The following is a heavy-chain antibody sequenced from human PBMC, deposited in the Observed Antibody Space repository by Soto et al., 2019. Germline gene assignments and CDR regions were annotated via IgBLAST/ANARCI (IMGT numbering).Heavy chain of an antibody. CDR3: AGRRFGGDN. CDR2: ISYSGST. CDR1: GGSTSSSSWS. D-gene: IGHD3-10*01. Sequence: QLQLQETGPGLVKPSETLSLTCSVSGGSTSSSSWSWGWIRQPQGTGLEWVGSISYSGSTYYNPSPESRVTTSSDKSKNPVSLKLPSVTAADTATYYWAGRRFGGDNWGQGTLVTVSS. J-gene: IGHJ4*02. V-gene: IGHV4-39*01.